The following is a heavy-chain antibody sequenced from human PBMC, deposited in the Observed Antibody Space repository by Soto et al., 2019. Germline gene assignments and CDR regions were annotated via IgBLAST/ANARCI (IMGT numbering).Heavy chain of an antibody. CDR3: ARTSYNGGYYRVSVSSFQVYHFEN. Sequence: GASVKVSCKASGYTFTSYAMHWVRQAPGQRLEWMGWINAGNGNTKYSQKFQGRVTITRDTSTNIAYMEVRGLISEDTAVYYCARTSYNGGYYRVSVSSFQVYHFENWGQGTMVTVSS. CDR2: INAGNGNT. V-gene: IGHV1-3*01. CDR1: GYTFTSYA. J-gene: IGHJ4*02. D-gene: IGHD3-3*01.